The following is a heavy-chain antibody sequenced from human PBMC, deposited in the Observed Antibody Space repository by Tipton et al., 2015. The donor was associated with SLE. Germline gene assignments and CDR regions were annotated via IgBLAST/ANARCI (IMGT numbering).Heavy chain of an antibody. CDR1: GYTLTTYS. Sequence: QLVQSGPEVKKPGASVKVSCKASGYTLTTYSMHWVRQDPGQRLQWMGWINTGNGNTKYSQKFQGRVTITRDASANTVYMEVSSLTSEDTAVYYCARDPHSSGWYEGPWLGFDYWGQGTLVTVSS. CDR2: INTGNGNT. CDR3: ARDPHSSGWYEGPWLGFDY. D-gene: IGHD6-19*01. V-gene: IGHV1-3*04. J-gene: IGHJ4*02.